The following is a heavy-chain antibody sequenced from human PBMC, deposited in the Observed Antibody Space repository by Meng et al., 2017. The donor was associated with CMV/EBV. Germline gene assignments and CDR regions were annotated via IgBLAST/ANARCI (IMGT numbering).Heavy chain of an antibody. V-gene: IGHV4-59*01. CDR2: IYYSGST. CDR1: GGSISSYY. Sequence: SETLSLTCTVSGGSISSYYWSWIRQPPGKGLEWIGYIYYSGSTNYNPSLKSRVTISVDTSKNQFSLKLSSVTAADTAVYYCARCYYDFWSGYYYAGGMDVWGKGTTVTVSS. J-gene: IGHJ6*04. CDR3: ARCYYDFWSGYYYAGGMDV. D-gene: IGHD3-3*01.